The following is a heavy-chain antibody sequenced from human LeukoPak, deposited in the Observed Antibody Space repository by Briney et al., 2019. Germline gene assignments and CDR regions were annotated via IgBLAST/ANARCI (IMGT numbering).Heavy chain of an antibody. CDR3: ARLLGSAYPTDY. J-gene: IGHJ4*02. Sequence: PSETLSLTCTVSGGSISSSNYYRGWIRQPPEKGLEWIGTIYYSGSSYYNPSLKSRLTISVDTSKNQFSLKLSSVTTADTAVYYCARLLGSAYPTDYWGQGTLVTVSS. V-gene: IGHV4-39*01. CDR1: GGSISSSNYY. CDR2: IYYSGSS. D-gene: IGHD3-3*01.